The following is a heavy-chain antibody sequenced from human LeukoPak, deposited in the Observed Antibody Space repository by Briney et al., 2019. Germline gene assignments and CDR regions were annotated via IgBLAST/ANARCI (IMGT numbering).Heavy chain of an antibody. Sequence: SETLSLTCAVYGGSFSGYYWSWIRQPPGKGLEWIGEINHSGSTNYNPSLKSRVTISVDTSKNQFSLKLSSVTAADTAVYYCASSIRDCSNTSCYLSDWGQGTLVTVSS. V-gene: IGHV4-34*01. J-gene: IGHJ4*02. D-gene: IGHD2-2*01. CDR2: INHSGST. CDR3: ASSIRDCSNTSCYLSD. CDR1: GGSFSGYY.